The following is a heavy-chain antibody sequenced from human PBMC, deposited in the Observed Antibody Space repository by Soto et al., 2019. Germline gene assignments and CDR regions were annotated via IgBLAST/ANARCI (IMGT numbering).Heavy chain of an antibody. V-gene: IGHV1-24*01. J-gene: IGHJ6*02. Sequence: ASVKVSCEVSGYTLTELSMHWVRQAPGKGLEWMGGFDPEDGETIYAQKFQGRVTMTEDTSTDTAYMELSSLRSEDTAVYYCATIRLRFLEWLLFDRGDYGMDVWGQGTTVTVSS. CDR3: ATIRLRFLEWLLFDRGDYGMDV. D-gene: IGHD3-3*01. CDR2: FDPEDGET. CDR1: GYTLTELS.